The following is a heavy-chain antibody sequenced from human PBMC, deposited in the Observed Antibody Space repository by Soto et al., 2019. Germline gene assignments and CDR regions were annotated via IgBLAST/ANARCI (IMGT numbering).Heavy chain of an antibody. CDR2: TRNKANSYTT. CDR1: GFSFSDHY. J-gene: IGHJ3*02. V-gene: IGHV3-72*01. Sequence: EVQLVESGGGLVQPGGSLRLSCAASGFSFSDHYMDWVRQAPGKGLEWVGRTRNKANSYTTEYAASVKGRFTISRDDSKSSLYLQMNSLKTEDTAVYYCARESDSITIFGVVTATDAFDIWGQGTMVTVSS. D-gene: IGHD3-3*01. CDR3: ARESDSITIFGVVTATDAFDI.